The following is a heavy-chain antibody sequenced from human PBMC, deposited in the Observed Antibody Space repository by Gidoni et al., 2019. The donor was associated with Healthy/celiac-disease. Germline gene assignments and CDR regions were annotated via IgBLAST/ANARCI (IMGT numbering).Heavy chain of an antibody. CDR3: AREDLRGYLYAFDI. J-gene: IGHJ3*02. D-gene: IGHD2-2*01. V-gene: IGHV3-48*03. CDR1: GFTFSSYE. Sequence: EVQLVASVGGLVQPGGSLRLSCAASGFTFSSYEMNWVRQAPGKGLEWVSYIGSSGSTIYYADSVKGRFTISRDNAKNSLYLQMNSLRAEDTAVYYCAREDLRGYLYAFDIWGQGTMVTVSS. CDR2: IGSSGSTI.